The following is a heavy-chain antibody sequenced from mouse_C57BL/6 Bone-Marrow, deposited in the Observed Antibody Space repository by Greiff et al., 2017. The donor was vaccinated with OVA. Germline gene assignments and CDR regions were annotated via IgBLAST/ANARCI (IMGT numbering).Heavy chain of an antibody. J-gene: IGHJ3*01. Sequence: QVQLQQPGAELVRPGTSVKLSCKASGYTFTSYWLHWVKQRPGQGLEWIGVIDPSDSYTNYNQKFKGKATLTVDTSYSTAFLHLRRLTSEYSAVSYCARFAYWGQGPLVTVSA. CDR3: ARFAY. V-gene: IGHV1-59*01. CDR2: IDPSDSYT. CDR1: GYTFTSYW.